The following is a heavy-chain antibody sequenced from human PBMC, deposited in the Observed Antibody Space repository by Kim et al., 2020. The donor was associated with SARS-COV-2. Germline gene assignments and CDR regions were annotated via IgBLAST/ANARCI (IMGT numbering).Heavy chain of an antibody. Sequence: CLTRDVTISVDTSKNQFTLKLSSVTAADTAVYYCARGRLYSSSWPPLFDYWGQGTLVTVSS. CDR3: ARGRLYSSSWPPLFDY. V-gene: IGHV4-34*01. D-gene: IGHD6-13*01. J-gene: IGHJ4*02.